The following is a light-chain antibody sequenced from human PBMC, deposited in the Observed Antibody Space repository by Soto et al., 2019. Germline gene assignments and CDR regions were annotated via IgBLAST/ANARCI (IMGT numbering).Light chain of an antibody. V-gene: IGKV1-5*03. CDR1: QIVSSR. Sequence: DIHMTQSPSTLSASVGDRVTITCRASQIVSSRLAWYQQKPGKAPKLLIYKASTLKSGVPSRFSGSGSGTEFTLTISSLQPDDFATYYCQHYNSYSEAFGQGTKVDI. CDR3: QHYNSYSEA. CDR2: KAS. J-gene: IGKJ1*01.